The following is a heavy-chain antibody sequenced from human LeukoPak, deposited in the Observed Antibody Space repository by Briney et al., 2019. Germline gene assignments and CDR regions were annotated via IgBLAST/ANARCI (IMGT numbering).Heavy chain of an antibody. J-gene: IGHJ4*02. CDR2: IYYSGST. Sequence: PSETLSLTCTVSGGSISSSSYYWGWIRQPPGKGLEWIGSIYYSGSTYYNPSLKSRVTISVDTSKNQFSLKLSSVTAADTAVYYCARSYDFWSGINHFDYWGQGTLVTVSS. V-gene: IGHV4-39*07. D-gene: IGHD3-3*01. CDR1: GGSISSSSYY. CDR3: ARSYDFWSGINHFDY.